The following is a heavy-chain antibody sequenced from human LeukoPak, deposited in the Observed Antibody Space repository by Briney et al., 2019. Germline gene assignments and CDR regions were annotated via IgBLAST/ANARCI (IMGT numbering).Heavy chain of an antibody. CDR2: ISGSGGST. CDR1: GFTFSSYA. D-gene: IGHD3-3*01. Sequence: GGSLRLSCAASGFTFSSYAMSWVRQAPGKGLEWVSAISGSGGSTNYADSVKGRFTISRDNSKNTLYLQVNSLRAEDTAVYYCAKEHYDFWSGSFYYYYGMDVWGQGTTVTVSS. V-gene: IGHV3-23*01. J-gene: IGHJ6*02. CDR3: AKEHYDFWSGSFYYYYGMDV.